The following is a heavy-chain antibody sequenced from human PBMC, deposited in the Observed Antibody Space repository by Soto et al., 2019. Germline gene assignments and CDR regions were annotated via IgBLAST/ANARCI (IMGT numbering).Heavy chain of an antibody. V-gene: IGHV3-23*01. CDR1: GFTFSSYA. D-gene: IGHD3-3*01. CDR3: AKVSYYDFWSGYYSYYYYYGMDV. CDR2: ISGSGGST. Sequence: EVQLLESGGGLVQPGGSLRLSCAASGFTFSSYAMSWVRQAPGKGLEWVSAISGSGGSTYYADSVKGRFTISRDNSKNTLYLQMNSLRAEDTAVYYCAKVSYYDFWSGYYSYYYYYGMDVWGQGTTVTVSS. J-gene: IGHJ6*02.